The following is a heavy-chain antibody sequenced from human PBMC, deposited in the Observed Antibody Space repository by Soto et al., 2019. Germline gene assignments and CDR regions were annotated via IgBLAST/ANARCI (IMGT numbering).Heavy chain of an antibody. CDR1: GGSISSYY. CDR3: ARVPSLRYFDWLFDY. V-gene: IGHV4-59*01. J-gene: IGHJ4*02. D-gene: IGHD3-9*01. CDR2: IYYSGST. Sequence: SETLSLTCTVSGGSISSYYWSWIRQPPGKGLEWIGYIYYSGSTNYNPSLKSRVTISVDTSKNQFSLKLSSVTAADTAVYYCARVPSLRYFDWLFDYWGQGTLVTVSS.